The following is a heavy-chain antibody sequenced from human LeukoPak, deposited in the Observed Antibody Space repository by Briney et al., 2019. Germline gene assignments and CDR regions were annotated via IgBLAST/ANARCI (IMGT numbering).Heavy chain of an antibody. CDR2: ISGTSGYI. D-gene: IGHD4-17*01. J-gene: IGHJ4*02. CDR1: GFTFSSYT. CDR3: ARDHYGDYGFYY. Sequence: GGCLRLSCAASGFTFSSYTMNWVRQAPGKGLEWVSSISGTSGYIYYADSVKGRFTISRDNAKNSVYLQMTSLRDEDTAVYYCARDHYGDYGFYYWGQGTLVTVSS. V-gene: IGHV3-21*01.